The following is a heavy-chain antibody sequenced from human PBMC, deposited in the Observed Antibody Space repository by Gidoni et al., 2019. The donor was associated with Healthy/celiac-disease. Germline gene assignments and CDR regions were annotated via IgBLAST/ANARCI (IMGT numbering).Heavy chain of an antibody. CDR2: MSSSSSYI. Sequence: EVQLVESGGGLVKPGGSRSLACAGSGLTFSRHSMHWVRQSPGKGLECVSSMSSSSSYIHNADSVQGRLAISRDNAKNALYLQMNSLRAEDTAVYYCARGSYYDILTGYYSRPFYYWGQGTLVTVSS. CDR1: GLTFSRHS. CDR3: ARGSYYDILTGYYSRPFYY. D-gene: IGHD3-9*01. J-gene: IGHJ4*02. V-gene: IGHV3-21*01.